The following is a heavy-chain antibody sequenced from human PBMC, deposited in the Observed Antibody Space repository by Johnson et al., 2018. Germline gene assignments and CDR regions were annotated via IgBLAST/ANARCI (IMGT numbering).Heavy chain of an antibody. V-gene: IGHV4-39*01. J-gene: IGHJ3*02. CDR1: GGSISSSSYY. Sequence: QVQLQESGPGLVKPSETLSLTCTVSGGSISSSSYYWGWIRQPPGKGLEWIGSIYYSGSTYYNPSLKSRVTISVDTSKNPFSLKLSSVTAADTAVYSCACSRHDAFDIWGQGTMVTVSS. CDR3: ACSRHDAFDI. CDR2: IYYSGST. D-gene: IGHD6-6*01.